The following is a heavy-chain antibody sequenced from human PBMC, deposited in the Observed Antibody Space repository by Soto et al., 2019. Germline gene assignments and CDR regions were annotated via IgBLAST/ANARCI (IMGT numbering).Heavy chain of an antibody. Sequence: PSETLSVTWALSVESIITSHHWPRTRQSPGRGLEWIASIYHTGTTYYTPSLNSRVTISVDTSKNQFSLRLSSVTAADSAVYFCARTDNVGYYQHFGQGNMVTVSS. V-gene: IGHV4-38-2*01. D-gene: IGHD3-3*01. J-gene: IGHJ1*01. CDR3: ARTDNVGYYQH. CDR1: VESIITSHH. CDR2: IYHTGTT.